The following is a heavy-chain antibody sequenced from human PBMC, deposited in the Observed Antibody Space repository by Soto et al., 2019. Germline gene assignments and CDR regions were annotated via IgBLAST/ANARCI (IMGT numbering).Heavy chain of an antibody. Sequence: EVQLVESGGGLVQPGGSLRLSCAASGFTVSANYMSWVRQAPGRGLEWVSLIRGGGTTYYAYSVKGRFSFSRDDSQNTLYLQMNSLRGDDTAVYYCARLAVASTGYFDYWGQGTLVTVSS. CDR2: IRGGGTT. CDR3: ARLAVASTGYFDY. D-gene: IGHD2-15*01. V-gene: IGHV3-66*04. J-gene: IGHJ4*02. CDR1: GFTVSANY.